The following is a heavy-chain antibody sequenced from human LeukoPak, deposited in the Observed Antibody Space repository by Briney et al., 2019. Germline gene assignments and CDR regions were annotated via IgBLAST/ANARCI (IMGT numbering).Heavy chain of an antibody. CDR3: ARVRGQTYYYYDSSGYPDY. Sequence: ASVKVSCKASGYTFTSYGISWVRQAPGQGLEWMGWISAYNGNTNYAQKLQGRVTMATDTSTSTAYMELRSLRSDDTAVYYCARVRGQTYYYYDSSGYPDYWGQGTLVTVSS. CDR1: GYTFTSYG. V-gene: IGHV1-18*01. J-gene: IGHJ4*02. CDR2: ISAYNGNT. D-gene: IGHD3-22*01.